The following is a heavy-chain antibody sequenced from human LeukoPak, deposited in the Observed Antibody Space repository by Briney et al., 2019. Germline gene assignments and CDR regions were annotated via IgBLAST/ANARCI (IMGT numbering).Heavy chain of an antibody. J-gene: IGHJ4*02. Sequence: GSLRLSCAASGFTFINAWMAWVRQPPGKGLEWTGEIFHSGSTNYHPSLESRLTISMDKSKNSFSLRLTSVTAADTAVYYCAREIGARAFQYWGQGILVTVSS. CDR2: IFHSGST. CDR1: GFTFINAW. CDR3: AREIGARAFQY. D-gene: IGHD6-6*01. V-gene: IGHV4-4*02.